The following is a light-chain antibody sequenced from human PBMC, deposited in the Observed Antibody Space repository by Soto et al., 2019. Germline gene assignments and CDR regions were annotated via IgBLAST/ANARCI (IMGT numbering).Light chain of an antibody. CDR1: QSVSNN. V-gene: IGKV3-15*01. CDR3: QHYNSYSEA. CDR2: AAS. J-gene: IGKJ1*01. Sequence: EIVLTQSPGTLSLSPGERATLSCRASQSVSNNYLAWYQQKPGQAPRLLIYAASTRATGIPARFSGSGSGTEFTLTISSLQPDDFATYYCQHYNSYSEAFGQGTKVDIK.